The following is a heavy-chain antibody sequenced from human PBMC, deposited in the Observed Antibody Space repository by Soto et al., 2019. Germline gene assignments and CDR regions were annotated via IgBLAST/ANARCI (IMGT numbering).Heavy chain of an antibody. Sequence: YYADSVKGRFTISRDNSKNTLYLQMNSLRAEDTAVYYCAKDLSSGYYYAFDYWGQGTLVTVSS. J-gene: IGHJ4*02. V-gene: IGHV3-30*02. CDR3: AKDLSSGYYYAFDY. D-gene: IGHD3-22*01.